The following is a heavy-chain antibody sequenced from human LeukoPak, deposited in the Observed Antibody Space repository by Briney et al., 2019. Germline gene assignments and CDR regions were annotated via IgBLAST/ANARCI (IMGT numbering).Heavy chain of an antibody. J-gene: IGHJ5*02. V-gene: IGHV1-46*01. Sequence: ASVTVSCKASGYTFTRYYMHWVRQAPGQGLEWMGLISPSGDSTSYAQKFQGRVTMTRDTSSRTVYLDLSGLRSEDTAVYYCARGRDYYAITGYHNWFDAWGQGTLVTVSS. D-gene: IGHD3-22*01. CDR3: ARGRDYYAITGYHNWFDA. CDR1: GYTFTRYY. CDR2: ISPSGDST.